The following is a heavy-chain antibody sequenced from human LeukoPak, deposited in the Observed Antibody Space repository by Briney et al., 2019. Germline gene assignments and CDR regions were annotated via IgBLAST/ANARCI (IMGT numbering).Heavy chain of an antibody. CDR3: ARGEDGYNDC. CDR2: IGTSGRTI. Sequence: GGTPRLSSAASGFTFSSYEMNSVRQAPGKGGEWVSYIGTSGRTIYYADSVKGRFTISRDNAKNSLYLQMNSLRGEDTAVYYCARGEDGYNDCWGQGTLVTVSS. D-gene: IGHD5-24*01. CDR1: GFTFSSYE. J-gene: IGHJ4*02. V-gene: IGHV3-48*03.